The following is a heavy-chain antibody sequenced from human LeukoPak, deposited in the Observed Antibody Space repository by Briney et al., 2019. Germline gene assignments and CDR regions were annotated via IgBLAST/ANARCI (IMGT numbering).Heavy chain of an antibody. Sequence: PSETLSLTCTVSGGSISSYYWSWIRQPPGKGLEWIGYIYCSGSTNYNPSLKSRVTISVDTSKDQFSLKLSSVTAADTAVYYCARVKYGDPMRYYYYMDVWGKGTTVTISS. CDR1: GGSISSYY. CDR2: IYCSGST. V-gene: IGHV4-59*01. J-gene: IGHJ6*03. D-gene: IGHD4-17*01. CDR3: ARVKYGDPMRYYYYMDV.